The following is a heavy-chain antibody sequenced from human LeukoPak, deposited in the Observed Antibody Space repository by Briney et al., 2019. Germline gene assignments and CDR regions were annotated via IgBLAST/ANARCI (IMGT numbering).Heavy chain of an antibody. D-gene: IGHD3-3*01. J-gene: IGHJ4*02. CDR2: ISYDGSNK. Sequence: SGGSLRLSCAASGFTFSSYAMHWVRQAPGKGLEWVAVISYDGSNKYYADSVKGRFTISRDNSKNTLYLQMNSLRAEDTAVYYCARGPDFWSGRLDYWGQGTLVTVSS. V-gene: IGHV3-30-3*01. CDR3: ARGPDFWSGRLDY. CDR1: GFTFSSYA.